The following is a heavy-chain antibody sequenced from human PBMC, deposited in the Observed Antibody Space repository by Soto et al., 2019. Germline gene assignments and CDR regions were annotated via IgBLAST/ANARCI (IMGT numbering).Heavy chain of an antibody. D-gene: IGHD6-19*01. J-gene: IGHJ6*02. CDR2: INHSGST. CDR1: GGSFSGYY. CDR3: ARASIAVAGTTYYYYYYGMDV. V-gene: IGHV4-34*01. Sequence: SETLSLTCAVYGGSFSGYYWSWTRQPPGKGLEWIGEINHSGSTNYNPSLKSRVTISVDTSKNQFSLKLSSVTAADTAVYYCARASIAVAGTTYYYYYYGMDVWGQGTTVAVSS.